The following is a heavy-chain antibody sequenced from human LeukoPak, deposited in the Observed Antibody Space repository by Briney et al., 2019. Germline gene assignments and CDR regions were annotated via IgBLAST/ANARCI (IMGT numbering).Heavy chain of an antibody. D-gene: IGHD6-19*01. J-gene: IGHJ4*02. CDR3: ATNPHSSGWYPLDY. CDR1: GFTVSSNY. Sequence: PGGSLRLSCAASGFTVSSNYMSWVRQAPGKGLEWVSYISSSSSSIYYADSVKGRFTISRDNARNSLYLQMNSLRDEDTAVYYCATNPHSSGWYPLDYWGQGTLVTVSS. CDR2: ISSSSSSI. V-gene: IGHV3-48*02.